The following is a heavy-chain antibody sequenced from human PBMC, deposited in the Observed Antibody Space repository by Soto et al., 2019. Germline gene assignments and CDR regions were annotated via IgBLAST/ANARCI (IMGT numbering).Heavy chain of an antibody. D-gene: IGHD2-2*01. Sequence: ASVKVSCKASGYTFTSYAMHWVRQAPGQRLEWMGWINAGNGNTKYSQKFQGRVTITRDTSASTAYMELSSLRSEDTAVYYCARSPRIPAAAGSWFDPWGQGTPVTVSS. CDR2: INAGNGNT. J-gene: IGHJ5*02. CDR1: GYTFTSYA. V-gene: IGHV1-3*01. CDR3: ARSPRIPAAAGSWFDP.